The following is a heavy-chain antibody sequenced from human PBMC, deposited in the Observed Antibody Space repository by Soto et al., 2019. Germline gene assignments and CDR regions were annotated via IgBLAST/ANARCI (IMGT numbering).Heavy chain of an antibody. Sequence: GGSLRLSCAASGFTFSSYWMSWVRQAPGKGLEWVANIKQDGSEKYYVDSVKGRFTISRDNAKNSLYLQMNSLRAEDTAVYYCARNYYGSWSYDTFDYWGQGTLVTVSS. CDR1: GFTFSSYW. V-gene: IGHV3-7*03. CDR3: ARNYYGSWSYDTFDY. J-gene: IGHJ4*02. CDR2: IKQDGSEK. D-gene: IGHD3-10*01.